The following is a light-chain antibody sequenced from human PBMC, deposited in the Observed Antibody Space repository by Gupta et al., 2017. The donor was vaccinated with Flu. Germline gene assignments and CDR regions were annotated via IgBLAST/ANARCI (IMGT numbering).Light chain of an antibody. J-gene: IGKJ1*01. CDR1: QGIGNW. V-gene: IGKV1-12*01. CDR3: QQGYTFPRT. Sequence: DIQMTQSPSSVAASIGDKITITCRASQGIGNWLAWYQQKPGKAPKLLIYAAVNLESGVPSRFSGTKSATEFALTIDSLQPDDCATYYCQQGYTFPRTFGQGTKVEVK. CDR2: AAV.